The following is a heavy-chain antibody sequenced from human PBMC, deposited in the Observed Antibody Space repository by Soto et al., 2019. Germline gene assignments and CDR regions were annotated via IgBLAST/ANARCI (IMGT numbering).Heavy chain of an antibody. J-gene: IGHJ4*02. CDR3: ARHSADEVRFDY. V-gene: IGHV4-39*01. CDR1: GGSISSYY. Sequence: SETLSLTCTVSGGSISSYYWGWIRQPPGKGLEWIGSIYYSGSTYYNPSLKSRVTISVDTSKNQFSLKLSSVTAADTAVYYCARHSADEVRFDYWGQGTLVTVSS. CDR2: IYYSGST.